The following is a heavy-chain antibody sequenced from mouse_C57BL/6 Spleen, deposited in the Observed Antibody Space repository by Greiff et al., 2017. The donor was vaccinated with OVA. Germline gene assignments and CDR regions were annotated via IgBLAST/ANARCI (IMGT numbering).Heavy chain of an antibody. CDR1: GYSITSGYY. D-gene: IGHD4-1*01. V-gene: IGHV3-6*01. CDR3: ASMGDWDGFAY. J-gene: IGHJ3*01. CDR2: ISYDGSN. Sequence: EVKLLESGPGLVKPSQSLSLTCSVTGYSITSGYYWNWIRQFPGNKLEWMGYISYDGSNNYNPSLKNRISITRDTSKNQFFLKLNSVTTEDTATYYCASMGDWDGFAYWGQGTLVTVSA.